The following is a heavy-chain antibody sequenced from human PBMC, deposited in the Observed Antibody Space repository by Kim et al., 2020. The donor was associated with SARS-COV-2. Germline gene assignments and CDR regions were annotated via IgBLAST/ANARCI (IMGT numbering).Heavy chain of an antibody. CDR2: ISYDGSNK. V-gene: IGHV3-30-3*01. CDR3: ARGVEADY. Sequence: GGSLRLSCAASGFTFSSYAMHWVRQAPGKGLEWVAVISYDGSNKYYADSVKGRFTISRDNSKNTLYLQMNSLGAEDTAVYYCARGVEADYWGQGTLVTVSS. CDR1: GFTFSSYA. J-gene: IGHJ4*02.